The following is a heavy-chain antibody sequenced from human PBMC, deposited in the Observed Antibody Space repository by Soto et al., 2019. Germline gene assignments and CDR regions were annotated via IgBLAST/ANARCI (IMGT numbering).Heavy chain of an antibody. Sequence: ASVKVSCKASGGTFSSYAISWVRQAPGQGLERMGGIIPIFGTANYAQKFQGRVTITADESTSTAYMELSSLRSEDTAVYYCARDVDTAMAYGMDVWGQGTTVTVSS. CDR3: ARDVDTAMAYGMDV. D-gene: IGHD5-18*01. V-gene: IGHV1-69*13. CDR1: GGTFSSYA. J-gene: IGHJ6*02. CDR2: IIPIFGTA.